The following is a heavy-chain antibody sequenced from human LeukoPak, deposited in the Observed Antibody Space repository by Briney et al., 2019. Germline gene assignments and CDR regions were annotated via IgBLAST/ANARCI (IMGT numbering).Heavy chain of an antibody. D-gene: IGHD6-6*01. CDR3: ARAVYTYYFDY. CDR1: GGSISSGGYY. Sequence: PSETLSLTCTVSGGSISSGGYYWSWIRQPPGKGLEWIGYIYHSGSTYYNPSLKSRVTISVDRSKNQFSLKLSSVTAADTAVYYCARAVYTYYFDYWGQGTLVTVSS. V-gene: IGHV4-30-2*01. J-gene: IGHJ4*02. CDR2: IYHSGST.